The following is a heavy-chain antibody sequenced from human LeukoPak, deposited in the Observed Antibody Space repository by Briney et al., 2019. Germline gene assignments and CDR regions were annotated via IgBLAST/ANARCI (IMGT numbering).Heavy chain of an antibody. D-gene: IGHD1-26*01. V-gene: IGHV3-21*01. CDR1: GFTFSNYN. CDR3: ARNLLGWELHYFDY. Sequence: GGSLRLSCAASGFTFSNYNMNWVRQTPGKGLEWVSSISSSTSYIYYADSVKGRFTISRDNAKNSLYLQMDSLRAEDTAVYYCARNLLGWELHYFDYGGQGTLVTVSS. CDR2: ISSSTSYI. J-gene: IGHJ4*02.